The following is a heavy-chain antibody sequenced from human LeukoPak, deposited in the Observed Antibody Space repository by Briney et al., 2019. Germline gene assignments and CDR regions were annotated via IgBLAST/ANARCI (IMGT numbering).Heavy chain of an antibody. J-gene: IGHJ4*02. V-gene: IGHV5-51*01. Sequence: GESLKISCKGSGYSFTSYWIGWVRQLPGKGLEWMGIIYPGDSDTRYSPSFQGQVTISADKSISTAYLQWSSLKASDTAMYYCARAVLRYFDFFDYWGQGTLVTVSS. D-gene: IGHD3-9*01. CDR1: GYSFTSYW. CDR2: IYPGDSDT. CDR3: ARAVLRYFDFFDY.